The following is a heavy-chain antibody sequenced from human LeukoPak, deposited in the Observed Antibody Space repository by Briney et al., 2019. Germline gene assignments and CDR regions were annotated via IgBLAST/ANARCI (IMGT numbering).Heavy chain of an antibody. CDR3: ARGSGYDYSTANDAFDI. D-gene: IGHD5-12*01. CDR1: GGTFSSYA. V-gene: IGHV1-69*13. CDR2: IIPIFGTP. Sequence: SVKVSCKASGGTFSSYAINWVRQAPGQGLEWMGGIIPIFGTPNYAQRFQDRVTITADESTSTAYMELSSLRSEDTAVYYCARGSGYDYSTANDAFDIWGQGTMVTVSS. J-gene: IGHJ3*02.